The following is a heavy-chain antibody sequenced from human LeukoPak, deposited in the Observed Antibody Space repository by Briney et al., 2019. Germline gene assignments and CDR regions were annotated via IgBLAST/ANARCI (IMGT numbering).Heavy chain of an antibody. D-gene: IGHD3-3*01. Sequence: SETLSLTCTVSGGSISSSSYYWGWIRQPPGKGLEWIGSIYYSGSSCYNPSLKSRVTISVDTSKNQFSLKLSSVTAADTAVYYCSRGVFGVPGLVEYWGQGTLVTVSS. V-gene: IGHV4-39*01. J-gene: IGHJ4*02. CDR2: IYYSGSS. CDR1: GGSISSSSYY. CDR3: SRGVFGVPGLVEY.